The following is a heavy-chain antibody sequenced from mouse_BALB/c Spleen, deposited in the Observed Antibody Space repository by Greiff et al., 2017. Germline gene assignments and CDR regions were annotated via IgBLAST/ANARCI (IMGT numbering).Heavy chain of an antibody. V-gene: IGHV14-3*02. CDR3: ASGNPFAY. CDR2: IDPANGNT. CDR1: GFNIKDTY. J-gene: IGHJ3*01. D-gene: IGHD2-1*01. Sequence: EVQGVESGAELVKPGASVKLSCTASGFNIKDTYMHWVKQRPEQGLEWIGRIDPANGNTKYDPKFQGKATITADTSSNTAYLQLSSLTSEDTAVYYCASGNPFAYWGQGTLVTVSA.